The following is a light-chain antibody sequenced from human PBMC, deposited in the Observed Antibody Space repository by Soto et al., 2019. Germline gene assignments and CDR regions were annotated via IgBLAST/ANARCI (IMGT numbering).Light chain of an antibody. CDR1: QGISTY. V-gene: IGKV1-27*01. J-gene: IGKJ1*01. Sequence: DIQMTQSPSSLSASVGDIVTITCRASQGISTYLVWYQQKPGTVPKLLIFAASTLHSGVPSRFSGSGSGTDFTLTISSLQPEDVATYYCQNYNGAPWTFGQGTKVEIK. CDR3: QNYNGAPWT. CDR2: AAS.